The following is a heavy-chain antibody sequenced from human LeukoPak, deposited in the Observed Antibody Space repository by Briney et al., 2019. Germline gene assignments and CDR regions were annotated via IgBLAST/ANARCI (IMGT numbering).Heavy chain of an antibody. Sequence: GGSLRLSCAASGFTFSRYWMSWVRQAPGKGLEWVANINYDGSEKYYADSLKGRFTISRDNANNSLSLQMNTLRGEDTGVYYCARWGPHCVGDSCSLYYDGMDVWGHGCSVTVS. CDR1: GFTFSRYW. CDR3: ARWGPHCVGDSCSLYYDGMDV. V-gene: IGHV3-7*04. J-gene: IGHJ6*02. D-gene: IGHD2-21*01. CDR2: INYDGSEK.